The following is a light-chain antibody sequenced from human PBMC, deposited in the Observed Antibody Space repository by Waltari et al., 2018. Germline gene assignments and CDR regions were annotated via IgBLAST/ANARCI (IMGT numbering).Light chain of an antibody. Sequence: EVVMTQSPATLSVSPGESVTLSCRASQRVNDNLAWYQQKVGHAPRLLIYGVSSRATGIPARFSGTGSGTDFTLTISSLQREDSATYYCQQSSSAPLTFGGGTK. J-gene: IGKJ4*01. CDR1: QRVNDN. CDR3: QQSSSAPLT. CDR2: GVS. V-gene: IGKV3-15*01.